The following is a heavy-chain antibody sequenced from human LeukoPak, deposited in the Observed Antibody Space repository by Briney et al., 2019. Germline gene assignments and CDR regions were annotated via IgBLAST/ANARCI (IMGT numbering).Heavy chain of an antibody. V-gene: IGHV4-34*08. J-gene: IGHJ4*02. CDR1: GFTFSSYV. D-gene: IGHD3-22*01. CDR3: VTYYFDSSGPKKNY. Sequence: LRLSCEASGFTFSSYVMTWLRQTPGKGLEWIGEINHSGSTNYNPSLKSRVTISVDTSKKQFSLKLSSVTAADTAVYYCVTYYFDSSGPKKNYWGQGTLVTVSS. CDR2: INHSGST.